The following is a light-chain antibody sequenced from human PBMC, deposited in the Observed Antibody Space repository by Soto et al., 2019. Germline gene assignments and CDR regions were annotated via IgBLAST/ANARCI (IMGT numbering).Light chain of an antibody. CDR3: HQRNK. Sequence: EIVLAQTPGTLSLSPGERATISCRASQSVSNNYLAWYQQKTGQPPRLLIYDTSNRATGIPARFRGSRAGTDFTLTISSLEPEDVGVYFWHQRNKFGQGTRLEIK. J-gene: IGKJ5*01. CDR1: QSVSNNY. CDR2: DTS. V-gene: IGKV3D-11*02.